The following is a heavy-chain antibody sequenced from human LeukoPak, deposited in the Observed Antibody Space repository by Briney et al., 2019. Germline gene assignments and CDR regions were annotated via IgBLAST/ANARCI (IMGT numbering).Heavy chain of an antibody. Sequence: SETLSLTCTVSGGSISSSSYYWGWIRQPPGKGLEWIGSIYYSGSTNYNPSLKSRVTISVGTSKNQFSLRLNSVTATDTAMYYCARGPYSYDSSGCFDYWGQGALVTVSS. CDR1: GGSISSSSYY. CDR3: ARGPYSYDSSGCFDY. J-gene: IGHJ4*02. CDR2: IYYSGST. V-gene: IGHV4-39*07. D-gene: IGHD3-22*01.